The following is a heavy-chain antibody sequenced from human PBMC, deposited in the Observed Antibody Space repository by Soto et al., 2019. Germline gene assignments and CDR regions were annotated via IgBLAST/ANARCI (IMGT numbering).Heavy chain of an antibody. V-gene: IGHV1-2*04. CDR1: GYTFTGYY. CDR2: INPNSGGT. D-gene: IGHD1-1*01. CDR3: ARDRRRYHWNDKGGFDL. Sequence: ASVKVSCKASGYTFTGYYMHWVRQAPGQGLEWMGWINPNSGGTNYAQKFQGWVTMTRDTSISTAYMELSRLRSGDTAVYYCARDRRRYHWNDKGGFDLWGQGTPVPVSS. J-gene: IGHJ5*02.